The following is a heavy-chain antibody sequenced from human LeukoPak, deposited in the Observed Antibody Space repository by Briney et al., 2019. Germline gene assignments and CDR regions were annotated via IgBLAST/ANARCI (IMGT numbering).Heavy chain of an antibody. D-gene: IGHD5-18*01. V-gene: IGHV3-30*04. CDR1: GFTFSNSA. CDR2: ISYDGSNK. Sequence: PGRSLRLSCAASGFTFSNSAMHWVRQAPGKGLEWVAVISYDGSNKYYADSVKGRFTISRDNSKNTLYLQMNSLRADDTAVYYCAKDPRGYSYGLFDYWGQGTLVTVSS. J-gene: IGHJ4*02. CDR3: AKDPRGYSYGLFDY.